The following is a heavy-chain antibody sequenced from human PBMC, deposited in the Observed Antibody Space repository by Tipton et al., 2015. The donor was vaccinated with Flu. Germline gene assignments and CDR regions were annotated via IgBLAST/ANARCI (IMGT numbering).Heavy chain of an antibody. CDR1: GDSIGSAFF. CDR2: VHRTGNP. Sequence: TLSLTCSVSGDSIGSAFFWGWIRQPPGQGLEWIGNVHRTGNPYYNPSLKSRVTISVDTSKNQFSLGLSSVTAADTAVYSCARRDYSNYVSEPKNWFDPWGQGTLVTVSS. V-gene: IGHV4-38-2*01. J-gene: IGHJ5*02. CDR3: ARRDYSNYVSEPKNWFDP. D-gene: IGHD4-11*01.